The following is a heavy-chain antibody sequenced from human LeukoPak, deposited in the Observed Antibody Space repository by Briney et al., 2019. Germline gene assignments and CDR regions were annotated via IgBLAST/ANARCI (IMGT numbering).Heavy chain of an antibody. J-gene: IGHJ4*02. Sequence: GGSLSLSCAASGFTFSTYWMNWVRQAPGKGLEWVAIINQGGSDVNYVDSVKGRFTISRDNAKNSLYLQMNSLRAEDSAVYYCVRDINFFALDYWGLGALVTVSS. CDR2: INQGGSDV. D-gene: IGHD1-1*01. CDR1: GFTFSTYW. V-gene: IGHV3-7*01. CDR3: VRDINFFALDY.